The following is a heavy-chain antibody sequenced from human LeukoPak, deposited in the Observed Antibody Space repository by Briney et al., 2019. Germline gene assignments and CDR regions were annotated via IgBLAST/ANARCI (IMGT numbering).Heavy chain of an antibody. D-gene: IGHD3-10*01. Sequence: GGSLRLSCAASGFTFSSYEMSWVRQAPGKGLEWVSCISSSGSTIYYADSVKGRFTISRDNAKNSLYLQMNSLRAEDTAVYYCARAPYYYGSGIDYWGQGTLVTVSS. CDR3: ARAPYYYGSGIDY. J-gene: IGHJ4*02. CDR2: ISSSGSTI. CDR1: GFTFSSYE. V-gene: IGHV3-48*03.